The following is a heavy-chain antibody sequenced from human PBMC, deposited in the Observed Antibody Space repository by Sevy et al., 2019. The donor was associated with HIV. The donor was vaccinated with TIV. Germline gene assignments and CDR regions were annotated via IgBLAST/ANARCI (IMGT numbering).Heavy chain of an antibody. D-gene: IGHD1-26*01. CDR3: AGENAWGRGYS. V-gene: IGHV4-59*08. CDR2: IYYNGHI. Sequence: SETLSLTCTVSGGSFTSLYWNWIRQPPGKGLEWIANIYYNGHINYNPSLKSRISLSLDTSKNQFSLRRSSVTAADTAMYYCAGENAWGRGYSWGQGTLVTVSS. J-gene: IGHJ4*02. CDR1: GGSFTSLY.